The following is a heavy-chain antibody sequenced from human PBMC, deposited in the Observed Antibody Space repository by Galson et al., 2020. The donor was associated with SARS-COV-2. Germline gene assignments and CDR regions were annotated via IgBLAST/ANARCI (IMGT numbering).Heavy chain of an antibody. CDR2: IYTSGST. D-gene: IGHD2-21*02. V-gene: IGHV4-61*02. CDR3: AREGGSVTDTPGGMDV. CDR1: GGSISRGSYY. J-gene: IGHJ6*02. Sequence: SEPLSLTCIVSGGSISRGSYYWSWIRQSAGKGLEWIGRIYTSGSTNSNPSLKSRVIIFADTSKNQFPLNLNSVTAADTALYYCAREGGSVTDTPGGMDVWGQGTTVTVSS.